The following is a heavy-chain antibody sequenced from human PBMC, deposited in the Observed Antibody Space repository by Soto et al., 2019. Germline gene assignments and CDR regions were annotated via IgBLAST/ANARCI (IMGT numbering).Heavy chain of an antibody. V-gene: IGHV4-59*01. CDR2: IYYSGST. D-gene: IGHD7-27*01. Sequence: LSLTCTVSAGSINAYYWSWIRQPPGKGLEWIGYIYYSGSTNYNPSLNSRVTISVDTSKNQFSLKLSSVTAADTAVYYCARVDWGSFDYWGQGTLVTVSS. CDR1: AGSINAYY. J-gene: IGHJ4*02. CDR3: ARVDWGSFDY.